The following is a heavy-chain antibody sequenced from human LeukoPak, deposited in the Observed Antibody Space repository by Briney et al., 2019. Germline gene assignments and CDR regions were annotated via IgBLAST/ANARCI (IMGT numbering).Heavy chain of an antibody. CDR1: GYTFTSYD. D-gene: IGHD6-6*01. V-gene: IGHV1-18*01. J-gene: IGHJ4*02. Sequence: GASVKVSCKASGYTFTSYDINWVRQATGQGLEWMGWMNPNSGNTNYAQKLQGRVTMTTDTSTSTAYMELRSLRSDDTAVYYCARSIAARSPFDYWGQGTLVTVSS. CDR3: ARSIAARSPFDY. CDR2: MNPNSGNT.